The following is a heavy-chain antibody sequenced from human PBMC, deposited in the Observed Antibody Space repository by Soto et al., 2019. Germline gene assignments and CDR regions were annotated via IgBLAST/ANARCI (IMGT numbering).Heavy chain of an antibody. V-gene: IGHV1-69*01. CDR2: IIPIFGTA. CDR1: GGTFSSYA. CDR3: AGDGEGLFGGYDLDI. D-gene: IGHD3-16*01. Sequence: QVQLVQSGAEVKKPGSSVKVSCKASGGTFSSYAISWVRKAPGQGLEWMGGIIPIFGTANYAQKFQGRVTITADEYTSTGYMELSSLRSEDTAVYYCAGDGEGLFGGYDLDIWGQGTMVTVSS. J-gene: IGHJ3*02.